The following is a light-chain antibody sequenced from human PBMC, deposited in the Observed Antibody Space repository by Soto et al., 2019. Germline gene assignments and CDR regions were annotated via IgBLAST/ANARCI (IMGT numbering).Light chain of an antibody. CDR3: QQYGSSGT. CDR2: GAS. Sequence: SPGALSLYKGERATLSCGASQSVTIDYLAWYQQKPGQAPRLLIYGASNRATGIPDRFSGSGSGTDFTLTISRLEPEDFAVYYCQQYGSSGTFGQGSIVDIK. V-gene: IGKV3-20*01. J-gene: IGKJ1*01. CDR1: QSVTIDY.